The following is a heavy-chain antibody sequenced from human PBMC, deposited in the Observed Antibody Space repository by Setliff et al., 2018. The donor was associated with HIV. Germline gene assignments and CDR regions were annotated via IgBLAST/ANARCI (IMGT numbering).Heavy chain of an antibody. CDR2: INAGNGNT. Sequence: GASVKVSCKASGYTFTSYAMHWVRQAPGQRLEWMGWINAGNGNTKYSQKFQGRVTITRDTSASTAYMELSSLRPEDTAVYYCARSGLLGGRKILDYWGQGTLVTVSS. V-gene: IGHV1-3*01. D-gene: IGHD2-15*01. CDR1: GYTFTSYA. J-gene: IGHJ4*02. CDR3: ARSGLLGGRKILDY.